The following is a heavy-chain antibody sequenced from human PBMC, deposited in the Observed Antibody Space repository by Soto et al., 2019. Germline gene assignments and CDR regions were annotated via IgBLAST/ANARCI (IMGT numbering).Heavy chain of an antibody. D-gene: IGHD2-15*01. CDR1: GGTFSSYT. V-gene: IGHV1-69*02. J-gene: IGHJ4*02. CDR3: AGGGWRGLVGLVQ. CDR2: IIPILGIA. Sequence: GASVKVSCKASGGTFSSYTISWVRQAPGQGPEWMGRIIPILGIANHAQKFQGRVTITADKSTSTAYMELSSLRSEDTAVYYCAGGGWRGLVGLVQWGQGTLVTVSS.